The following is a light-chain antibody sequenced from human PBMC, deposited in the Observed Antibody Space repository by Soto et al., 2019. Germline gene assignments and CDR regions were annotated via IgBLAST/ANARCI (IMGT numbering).Light chain of an antibody. CDR2: AAS. J-gene: IGKJ1*01. CDR3: QQTYSTHPT. CDR1: QSISTY. V-gene: IGKV1-39*01. Sequence: DIQMTQSPSSLSASVGDRVTITCRASQSISTYLNWYQQKAGLAPKLLIYAASSLQSGVPSRFSGSGSGTDFTLTISSLQPEDFATYYCQQTYSTHPTFGQGTKVEIK.